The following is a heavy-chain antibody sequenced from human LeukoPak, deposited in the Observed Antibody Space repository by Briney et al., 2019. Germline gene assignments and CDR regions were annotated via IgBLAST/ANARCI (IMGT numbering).Heavy chain of an antibody. CDR1: EFIFSNYW. V-gene: IGHV3-74*01. CDR2: IESDGSI. D-gene: IGHD4-17*01. Sequence: GGSLRLSCAASEFIFSNYWMHWIRQAPGKGLVWVSRIESDGSISYADSVKGRFTIFRDNATNTLYLQMNSLRAEDTAVYYCAVQTTVTTPDAFDIWGQGTMVTVSS. J-gene: IGHJ3*02. CDR3: AVQTTVTTPDAFDI.